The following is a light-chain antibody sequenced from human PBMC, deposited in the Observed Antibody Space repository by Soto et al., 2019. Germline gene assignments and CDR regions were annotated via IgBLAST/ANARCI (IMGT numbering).Light chain of an antibody. CDR3: QHYGDSSWT. J-gene: IGKJ1*01. Sequence: EVVLTQSPATLSLSPGDRATLSCRASQSVNNFLAWYQQKPGQTPRLLIYDASKRATGIPGRFSGSGSGTDFTLTISRLEPEDFAVYFCQHYGDSSWTFGQGTKVDIK. CDR1: QSVNNF. CDR2: DAS. V-gene: IGKV3-11*01.